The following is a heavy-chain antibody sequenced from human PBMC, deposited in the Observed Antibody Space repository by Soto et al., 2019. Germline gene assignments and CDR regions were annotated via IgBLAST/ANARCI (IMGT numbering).Heavy chain of an antibody. D-gene: IGHD3-10*01. CDR3: ATDRLDGSGTVDY. Sequence: QVQLQESGPGLVKPSQTLSLTCSVSGGSMDSGTYCWNWIRQHPGKGLEWIGYIYYRGYTYYNPSLKSRGTLSVDTSKNQFSLNLNSGAAADTAVYYWATDRLDGSGTVDYWGQGTLVTVSS. V-gene: IGHV4-31*03. CDR2: IYYRGYT. J-gene: IGHJ4*02. CDR1: GGSMDSGTYC.